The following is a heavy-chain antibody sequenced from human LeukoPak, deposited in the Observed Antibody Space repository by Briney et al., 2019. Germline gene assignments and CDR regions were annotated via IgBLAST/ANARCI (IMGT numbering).Heavy chain of an antibody. J-gene: IGHJ3*02. CDR1: GASITSCY. V-gene: IGHV4-4*07. CDR2: LYTTGTT. CDR3: VRDGANWEEPNDAFDT. Sequence: SETLSLTCAVSGASITSCYWSWVRQSAGKGLEWIGRLYTTGTTNYNPSLKSRVTMSVDSSKNQLSLTLTSVTAAVTAVYYCVRDGANWEEPNDAFDTWGQGTLVTVSS. D-gene: IGHD1-26*01.